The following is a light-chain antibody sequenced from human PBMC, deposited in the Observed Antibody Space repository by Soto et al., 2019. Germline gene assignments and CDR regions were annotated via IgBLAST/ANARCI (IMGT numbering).Light chain of an antibody. V-gene: IGLV1-40*01. CDR1: SSNIGAGYD. CDR3: QSYDSSLSAL. J-gene: IGLJ1*01. Sequence: QSVLTQPPSVSGAAGQRVTISCTGSSSNIGAGYDVHWYQQLPGTAPKLLIYGNSNRPSGVPDRFSGSKSGTSASLAITGLQAEDEADYYCQSYDSSLSALFGTGTKLTVL. CDR2: GNS.